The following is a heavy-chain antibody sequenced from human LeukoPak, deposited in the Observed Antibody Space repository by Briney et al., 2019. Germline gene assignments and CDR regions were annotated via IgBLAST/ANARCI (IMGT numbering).Heavy chain of an antibody. Sequence: PSETLSLTCTVSGGSINSYYWNWIRQTPGKGLEWIGYISHSGSTSYNPSLKSRVTISIDTSKNQFSLKLSSVTAADTAVYYCARGTMTTVTYYFDYWGQGTLVTVSS. J-gene: IGHJ4*02. CDR2: ISHSGST. CDR3: ARGTMTTVTYYFDY. D-gene: IGHD4-17*01. CDR1: GGSINSYY. V-gene: IGHV4-59*12.